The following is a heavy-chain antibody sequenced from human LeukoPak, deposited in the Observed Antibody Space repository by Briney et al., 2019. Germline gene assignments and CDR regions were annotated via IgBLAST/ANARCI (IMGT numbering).Heavy chain of an antibody. J-gene: IGHJ4*02. Sequence: GGSLRLSCAASGFTFSSYAMTWVRQAPGKGLEWVSGISYSGATKYYADSVKGRFTISRDNSKNTLYLQMSSLRAEDTAVYYCAKDTGQWPVRTFDYWGQGTLVTVSS. D-gene: IGHD6-19*01. CDR1: GFTFSSYA. V-gene: IGHV3-23*01. CDR2: ISYSGATK. CDR3: AKDTGQWPVRTFDY.